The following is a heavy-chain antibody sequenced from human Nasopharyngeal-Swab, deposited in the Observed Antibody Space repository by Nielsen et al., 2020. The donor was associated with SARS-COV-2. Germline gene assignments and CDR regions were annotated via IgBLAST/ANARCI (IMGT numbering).Heavy chain of an antibody. J-gene: IGHJ3*02. D-gene: IGHD3-22*01. CDR1: GFSISNYG. Sequence: GGSLRLSCAASGFSISNYGMNWVRQAPGKGLEWVSSISSSSSYIYYADSVKGRFTISRDNAKNSLYLQMNSLRAEDTAVYYCARSTPQYYDSSGYYYRAFDIWGQGTMVTVSS. V-gene: IGHV3-21*01. CDR2: ISSSSSYI. CDR3: ARSTPQYYDSSGYYYRAFDI.